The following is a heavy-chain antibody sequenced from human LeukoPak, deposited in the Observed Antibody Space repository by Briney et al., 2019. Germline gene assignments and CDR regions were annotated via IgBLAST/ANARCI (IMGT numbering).Heavy chain of an antibody. D-gene: IGHD3-10*01. J-gene: IGHJ6*02. CDR2: FDLEDGET. Sequence: ASVKVSCKVSGYTLTELSMHWVRQAPGKGLEWMGGFDLEDGETIYAQKFQGRVTMTEDTSTDTAYMELSSLRSEDTGVYYCATDLMVREYGMDVWGQGTTVTVSS. CDR1: GYTLTELS. CDR3: ATDLMVREYGMDV. V-gene: IGHV1-24*01.